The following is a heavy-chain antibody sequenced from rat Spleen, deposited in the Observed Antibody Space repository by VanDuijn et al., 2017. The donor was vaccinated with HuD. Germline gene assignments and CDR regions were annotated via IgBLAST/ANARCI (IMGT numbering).Heavy chain of an antibody. CDR2: ISYDGRRT. J-gene: IGHJ3*01. D-gene: IGHD4-2*01. V-gene: IGHV5-29*01. CDR3: ASRTGNWFAY. CDR1: GFNFSDYF. Sequence: EVQLVESDGGLVQPGRSLKLSCVASGFNFSDYFMAWVRQAPTKGLEWVATISYDGRRTYYRDSVKGRFTISRDNEKSILYLQMDSLRSEDTATYYCASRTGNWFAYWGQGTLVTVSS.